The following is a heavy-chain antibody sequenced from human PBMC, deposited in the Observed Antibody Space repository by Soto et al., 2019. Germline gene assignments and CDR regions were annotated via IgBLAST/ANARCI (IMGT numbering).Heavy chain of an antibody. CDR2: INYDGTKK. CDR1: GFTFTTYW. Sequence: GGSLRLSCAVSGFTFTTYWMHWVRQTPGKGLVWVSVINYDGTKKDYADSVKGRFTISRDNSKNTLYLQMNSLRAEDTAVYYCARDEGIAVAGPLDYWGQGTLVTVSS. V-gene: IGHV3-74*01. J-gene: IGHJ4*02. D-gene: IGHD6-19*01. CDR3: ARDEGIAVAGPLDY.